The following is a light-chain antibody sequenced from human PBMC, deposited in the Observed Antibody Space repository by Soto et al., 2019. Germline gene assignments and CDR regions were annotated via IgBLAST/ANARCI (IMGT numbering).Light chain of an antibody. CDR2: DTS. J-gene: IGKJ2*01. CDR1: QSVTSGY. V-gene: IGKV3D-20*01. CDR3: QQYGSSPQT. Sequence: EIVLTQSPATLSLSPGERATLSCGTSQSVTSGYLAWYQQRPGLAPRLLIYDTSYRATGIPDRFSGSGSGTDFTLTISRLEPEDFALYYCQQYGSSPQTFGQGTRLEIK.